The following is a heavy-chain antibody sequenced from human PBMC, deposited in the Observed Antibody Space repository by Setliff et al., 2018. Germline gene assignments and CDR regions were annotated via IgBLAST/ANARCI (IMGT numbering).Heavy chain of an antibody. Sequence: GGSLRLSCAASGFTFSSYAMSWVRQAPGKGLEWVSAISGSGGSTYYADSVKGRFTISRDNSKNTLYLQMNSLRAEDTAVYYCAKELLWFGELFPTFDYWGQGTLVTVSS. CDR3: AKELLWFGELFPTFDY. CDR2: ISGSGGST. D-gene: IGHD3-10*01. J-gene: IGHJ4*02. V-gene: IGHV3-23*01. CDR1: GFTFSSYA.